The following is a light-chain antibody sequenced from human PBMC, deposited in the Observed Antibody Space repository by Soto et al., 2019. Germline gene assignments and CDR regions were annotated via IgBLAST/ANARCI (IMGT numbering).Light chain of an antibody. Sequence: DTQMTQSPSSLSASVGDRVTITCQASQDISNYLNWYQQKPGKAPKLLIYNASNLETGVPSRFSGSGSVTDFTFTISTLQPEDSATYYCQQYDNLPLTFGPGTKVDIK. J-gene: IGKJ3*01. V-gene: IGKV1-33*01. CDR1: QDISNY. CDR2: NAS. CDR3: QQYDNLPLT.